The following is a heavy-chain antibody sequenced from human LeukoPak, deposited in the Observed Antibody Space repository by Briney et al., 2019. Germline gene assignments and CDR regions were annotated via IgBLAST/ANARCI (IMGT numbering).Heavy chain of an antibody. D-gene: IGHD3-16*01. CDR1: GGSISSGGYY. J-gene: IGHJ4*02. V-gene: IGHV4-30-2*01. Sequence: SETLSLTCTVSGGSISSGGYYWSWIRQPPGKGLEWIGYIYHSGSTYYNPSLKSRVTISVDRSKNQFSLKLSSVTAADTAVYYCATYGFGVLGRHDYWGQGTLVTVSS. CDR3: ATYGFGVLGRHDY. CDR2: IYHSGST.